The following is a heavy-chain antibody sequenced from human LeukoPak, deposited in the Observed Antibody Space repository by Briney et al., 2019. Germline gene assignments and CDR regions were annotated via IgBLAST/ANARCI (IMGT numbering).Heavy chain of an antibody. D-gene: IGHD3-22*01. J-gene: IGHJ4*02. V-gene: IGHV3-48*01. CDR3: ARGGYYDGSGYYYFDY. CDR2: ISSSDSTI. CDR1: GFTFSTYS. Sequence: GGSLRLSCAASGFTFSTYSMNWVRHAPGKGLEWVSYISSSDSTIDYTDSVKGRFTISRDNAKNSLYLQMNSLRVEDAAVYYCARGGYYDGSGYYYFDYWGQGTLVTVSS.